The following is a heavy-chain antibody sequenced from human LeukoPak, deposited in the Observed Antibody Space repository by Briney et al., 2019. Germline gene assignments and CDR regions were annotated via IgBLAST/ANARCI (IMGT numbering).Heavy chain of an antibody. CDR2: INPNSGGT. CDR1: GYTFTGYY. J-gene: IGHJ4*02. CDR3: ARGKRFLEWLFGEFDY. V-gene: IGHV1-2*02. Sequence: ASVKVSCKASGYTFTGYYMHWVRQAPGQGLEWMGWINPNSGGTNYAQKFQGRVTMTRDTSISTAYMELSRLRSDDTAVYYCARGKRFLEWLFGEFDYWGQGTLVTVSS. D-gene: IGHD3-3*01.